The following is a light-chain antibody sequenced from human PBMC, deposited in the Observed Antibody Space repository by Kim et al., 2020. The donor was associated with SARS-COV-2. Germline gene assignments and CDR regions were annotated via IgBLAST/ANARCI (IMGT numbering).Light chain of an antibody. J-gene: IGLJ2*01. CDR1: SLRSYY. Sequence: SSELTQDPAVSVALGQTVRITCQGDSLRSYYASWYQQKPGQAPVLVIYGKNNRPSGIPDRFSGSSSGNTASLTITGAQAEAEADYYCNSLDSSGNHHVVF. V-gene: IGLV3-19*01. CDR2: GKN. CDR3: NSLDSSGNHHVV.